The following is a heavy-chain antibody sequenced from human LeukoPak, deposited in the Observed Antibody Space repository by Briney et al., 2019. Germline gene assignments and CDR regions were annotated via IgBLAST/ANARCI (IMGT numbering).Heavy chain of an antibody. CDR2: IYHAGST. CDR3: ARGYNSGWYAY. CDR1: GYSISSGYY. Sequence: QPSETLSLTCTVSGYSISSGYYWGWIRQSPGKGLEWIGSIYHAGSTFHNPSLKSRVTISVDTSKNQFSLKVNSVTAADTAVYYCARGYNSGWYAYWGQGTLVTVSS. J-gene: IGHJ4*02. V-gene: IGHV4-38-2*02. D-gene: IGHD6-19*01.